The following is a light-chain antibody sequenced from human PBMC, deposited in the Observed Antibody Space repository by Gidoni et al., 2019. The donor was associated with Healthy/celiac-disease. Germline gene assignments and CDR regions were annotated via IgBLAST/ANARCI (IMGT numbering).Light chain of an antibody. CDR1: SSDVGGYNY. J-gene: IGLJ3*02. V-gene: IGLV2-14*01. CDR2: DVS. Sequence: QPASVSGSPGQSITISCTGTSSDVGGYNYVSWYQQHPGKAPKLMIYDVSNRPSGVSNRFSGSKSGNTASLTISGLQAEDEADYYCSSYTSSSNWVFGGGTKLTVL. CDR3: SSYTSSSNWV.